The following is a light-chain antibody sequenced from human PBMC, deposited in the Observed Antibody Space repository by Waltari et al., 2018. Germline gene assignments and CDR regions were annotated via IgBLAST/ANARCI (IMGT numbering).Light chain of an antibody. CDR1: QGISTY. J-gene: IGKJ4*01. V-gene: IGKV1-17*01. Sequence: DIQMTQSPSSLSASAGDRVTITCRASQGISTYLNWHQQKPGKAPKRLIYAASSLESGVPSRFSGSGSGTDFTLTISSLQPEDFATYYCLQYNSNPLTFGGGTKVEIK. CDR3: LQYNSNPLT. CDR2: AAS.